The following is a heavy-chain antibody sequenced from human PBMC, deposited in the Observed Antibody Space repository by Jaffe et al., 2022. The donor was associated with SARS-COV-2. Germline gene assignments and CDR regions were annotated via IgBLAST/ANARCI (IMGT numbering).Heavy chain of an antibody. CDR1: GGSFSGYY. Sequence: QVQLQQWGAGLLKPSETLSLTCAVYGGSFSGYYWSWIRQPPGKGLEWIGEINHSGSTNYNPSLKSRVTISVDTSKNQFSLKLSSVTAADTAVYYCASTPTYGDHPFDYWGQGTLVTVSS. D-gene: IGHD4-17*01. V-gene: IGHV4-34*01. J-gene: IGHJ4*02. CDR3: ASTPTYGDHPFDY. CDR2: INHSGST.